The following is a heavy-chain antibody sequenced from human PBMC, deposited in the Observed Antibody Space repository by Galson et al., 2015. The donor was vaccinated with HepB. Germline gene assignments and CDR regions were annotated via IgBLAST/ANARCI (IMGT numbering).Heavy chain of an antibody. J-gene: IGHJ3*02. D-gene: IGHD1/OR15-1a*01. Sequence: SGAEVKKPGESLKISCKVSGDSFTNYWLAWVRQMPGKGLEWVGIIYPGDSDTIYSPSFQGQVAMSVDKSISTAYLQWTSLKASDTAIYYCARRPNRPDAFDIWGLGTMVTVSS. CDR1: GDSFTNYW. V-gene: IGHV5-51*01. CDR3: ARRPNRPDAFDI. CDR2: IYPGDSDT.